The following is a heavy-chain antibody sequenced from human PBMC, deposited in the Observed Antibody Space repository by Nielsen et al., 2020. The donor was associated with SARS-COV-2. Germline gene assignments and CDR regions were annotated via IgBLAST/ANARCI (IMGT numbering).Heavy chain of an antibody. V-gene: IGHV3-11*01. Sequence: GESLKISCAASGFTFSDYYMSWIRQAPGKGLEWVSYISSSGSTIYYADSVKGRFTISRDNAKNSLYLQMNSLRAEDTALYYCAKGGVGYSYDTNWFDPWGQGTLVTVSS. J-gene: IGHJ5*02. CDR1: GFTFSDYY. D-gene: IGHD5-18*01. CDR3: AKGGVGYSYDTNWFDP. CDR2: ISSSGSTI.